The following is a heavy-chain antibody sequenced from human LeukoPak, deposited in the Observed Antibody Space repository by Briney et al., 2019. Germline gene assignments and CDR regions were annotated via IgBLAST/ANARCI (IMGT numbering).Heavy chain of an antibody. Sequence: SETLSLTCTVSGYSISSGYYWGWIRQPPGKGLEWIGSIYHSGSTYYNPSLKSRVTTSVDTSKNQFSLKLSSVTAADTAVYYCARDTSGSSMDAFDIWGQGTMVTVSS. J-gene: IGHJ3*02. CDR1: GYSISSGYY. D-gene: IGHD1-26*01. CDR3: ARDTSGSSMDAFDI. CDR2: IYHSGST. V-gene: IGHV4-38-2*02.